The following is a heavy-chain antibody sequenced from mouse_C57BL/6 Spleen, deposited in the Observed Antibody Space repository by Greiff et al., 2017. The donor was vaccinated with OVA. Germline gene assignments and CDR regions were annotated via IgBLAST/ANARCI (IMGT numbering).Heavy chain of an antibody. CDR2: IDPSDSYT. Sequence: VQLQQPGAELVMPGASVKLSCKASGYTFTSYWMHWVKQRPGQGLEWIGEIDPSDSYTNYNQKFKGKSTLTVDKSSSTAYMQLSSLTSEDSAVYYCARGGSDYGFAYWGQGTLVTVSA. CDR1: GYTFTSYW. D-gene: IGHD2-4*01. CDR3: ARGGSDYGFAY. V-gene: IGHV1-69*01. J-gene: IGHJ3*01.